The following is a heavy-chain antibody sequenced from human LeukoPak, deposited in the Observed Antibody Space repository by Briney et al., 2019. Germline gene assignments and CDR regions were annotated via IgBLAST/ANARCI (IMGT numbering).Heavy chain of an antibody. CDR1: GFTVSSNY. CDR3: ARARGAVAGTAYFDY. V-gene: IGHV3-66*01. J-gene: IGHJ4*02. D-gene: IGHD6-19*01. CDR2: IYSGGST. Sequence: GGSLRLSCAASGFTVSSNYMSWVRQAPGKGLEWVSVIYSGGSTYYADSVKGRFTISRDNSKNTLYLQMNSLRAEDTAVYYCARARGAVAGTAYFDYWGQGTLVTVSS.